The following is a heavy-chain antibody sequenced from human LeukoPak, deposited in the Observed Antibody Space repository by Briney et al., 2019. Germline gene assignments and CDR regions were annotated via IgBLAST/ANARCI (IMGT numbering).Heavy chain of an antibody. J-gene: IGHJ4*02. CDR2: VDTSGNP. CDR3: ARSGSFLFDC. V-gene: IGHV4-4*07. D-gene: IGHD1-26*01. CDR1: GGSISSSY. Sequence: SETLSLTCTVSGGSISSSYWSWIRQPAGKRLEWIGHVDTSGNPHYNPSLNSRVTMSADASNNHLSLNLSSVTAADTAVYYCARSGSFLFDCWGQGILVTVSS.